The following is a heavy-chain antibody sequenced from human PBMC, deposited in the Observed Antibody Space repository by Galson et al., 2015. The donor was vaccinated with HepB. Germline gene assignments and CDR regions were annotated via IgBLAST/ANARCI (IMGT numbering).Heavy chain of an antibody. CDR1: GFTFSSYA. Sequence: SLRLSCAASGFTFSSYAMHWVRQAPGKGPEWVAVISYDGSNKYYADSVKGRFTISRDNSKNTLYLQMNSLRAEDTAVYYCARGGPKESDIVATISFDAFDIWGQGTMVTVSS. CDR2: ISYDGSNK. J-gene: IGHJ3*02. V-gene: IGHV3-30-3*01. CDR3: ARGGPKESDIVATISFDAFDI. D-gene: IGHD5-12*01.